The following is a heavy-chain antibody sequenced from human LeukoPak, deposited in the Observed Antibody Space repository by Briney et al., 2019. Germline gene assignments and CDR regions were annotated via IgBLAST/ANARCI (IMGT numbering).Heavy chain of an antibody. D-gene: IGHD7-27*01. Sequence: SETLSLTCTVSGDSINGYSINSYYWNWIRQPPGKGLEWIGYIFYSGSTNYNPSLKSRVTISLDTSKNQFSLKLSSVTAADTAVYYCAREGKLGNDIWGQGTMVTVSS. J-gene: IGHJ3*02. CDR2: IFYSGST. V-gene: IGHV4-4*08. CDR3: AREGKLGNDI. CDR1: GDSINGYSINSYY.